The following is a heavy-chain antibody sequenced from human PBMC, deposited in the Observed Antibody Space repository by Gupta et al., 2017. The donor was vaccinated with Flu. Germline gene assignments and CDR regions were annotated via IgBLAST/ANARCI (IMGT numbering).Heavy chain of an antibody. D-gene: IGHD1-1*01. Sequence: GYTFRSYDINWVRQATGQGLEWMGWMNTNSGNTGYAQKFQGRVTMTRNTSISTAYMELTSLTSEDTAVYYCSRANWNYDDYWGQGTLVTVSS. V-gene: IGHV1-8*01. CDR3: SRANWNYDDY. CDR1: GYTFRSYD. J-gene: IGHJ4*02. CDR2: MNTNSGNT.